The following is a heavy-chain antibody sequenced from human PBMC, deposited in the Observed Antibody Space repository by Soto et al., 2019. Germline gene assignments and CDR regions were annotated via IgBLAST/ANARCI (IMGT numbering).Heavy chain of an antibody. CDR2: INHSGST. Sequence: PSETLSLTCAVYGGSFSGYYWSWIRQPPGKGLEWIGEINHSGSTNYNPSLKSRVTISVDTSKNQFSLKLSSVTAADTAVYYCARGGLWLRPGGVDYWGQGTLVTVSS. V-gene: IGHV4-34*01. CDR1: GGSFSGYY. CDR3: ARGGLWLRPGGVDY. J-gene: IGHJ4*02. D-gene: IGHD5-12*01.